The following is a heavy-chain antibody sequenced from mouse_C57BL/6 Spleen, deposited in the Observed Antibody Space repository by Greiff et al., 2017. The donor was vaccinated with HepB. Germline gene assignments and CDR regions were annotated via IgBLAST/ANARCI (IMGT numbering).Heavy chain of an antibody. V-gene: IGHV1-80*01. CDR3: ARGASNYVRAMDY. CDR1: GYAFSSYW. CDR2: IYPGDGDT. Sequence: VQLQQSGAELVKPGASVKISCKASGYAFSSYWMNWVKQRPGKGLEWIGQIYPGDGDTNYNGKFKGKATLTADKSSSTAYMQLSSLTSEDSAVYFCARGASNYVRAMDYWGQGTSVTVSS. D-gene: IGHD2-5*01. J-gene: IGHJ4*01.